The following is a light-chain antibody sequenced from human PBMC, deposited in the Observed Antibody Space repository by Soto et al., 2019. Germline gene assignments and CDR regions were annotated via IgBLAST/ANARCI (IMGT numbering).Light chain of an antibody. CDR3: QQSYSSPWT. J-gene: IGKJ1*01. CDR1: QNIRNY. Sequence: DIQMSQSPSSLSASVRDSVTITCRASQNIRNYLNWYQQKPGRAPKILIYAAYSLQSGVPSRFSGGGSGTDFTLTITSLQPEDFATYYCQQSYSSPWTFGQGTQV. V-gene: IGKV1-39*01. CDR2: AAY.